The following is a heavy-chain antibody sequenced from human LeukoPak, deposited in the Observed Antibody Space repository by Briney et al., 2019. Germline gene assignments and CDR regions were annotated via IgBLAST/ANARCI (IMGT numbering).Heavy chain of an antibody. CDR3: ARVHVASGSFDY. D-gene: IGHD3-10*01. Sequence: SVKVSCKASGGTFSSYAISWVRQAPGQGLEWMGRIIPILGIANYAQKFQGRVTITADKSTSTAYMELSSLRSEDTAVYYCARVHVASGSFDYWGQGTLVTVSS. CDR2: IIPILGIA. CDR1: GGTFSSYA. J-gene: IGHJ4*02. V-gene: IGHV1-69*04.